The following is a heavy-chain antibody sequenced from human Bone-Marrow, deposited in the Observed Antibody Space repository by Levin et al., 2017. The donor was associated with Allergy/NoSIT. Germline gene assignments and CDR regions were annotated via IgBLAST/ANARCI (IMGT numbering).Heavy chain of an antibody. J-gene: IGHJ4*02. D-gene: IGHD2-15*01. CDR1: GFTLSSYA. CDR3: ARDPSRLLSGGRADH. CDR2: ISFRGNEK. V-gene: IGHV3-30*03. Sequence: SCAVSGFTLSSYAMHWVRQAPGKGLECVAVISFRGNEKHYADSVKGRFTVSRDNSNNTASLEMHSLSLEDTAVYYCARDPSRLLSGGRADHWGQGTLVTVSS.